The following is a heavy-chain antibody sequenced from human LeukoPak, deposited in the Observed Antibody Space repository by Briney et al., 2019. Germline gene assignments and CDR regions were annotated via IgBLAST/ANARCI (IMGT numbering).Heavy chain of an antibody. CDR2: IHGHGGST. CDR3: AKDQDNSGYSTNFDY. J-gene: IGHJ4*02. CDR1: GFTFSSNA. V-gene: IGHV3-23*01. D-gene: IGHD6-19*01. Sequence: GGSLRLSCAASGFTFSSNAMTWVRQVPGKGLEWVSTIHGHGGSTYYADSVKGRFTISRDNSKNTMYLQMNSLRADDTAVYYCAKDQDNSGYSTNFDYWGQGTLVTVSS.